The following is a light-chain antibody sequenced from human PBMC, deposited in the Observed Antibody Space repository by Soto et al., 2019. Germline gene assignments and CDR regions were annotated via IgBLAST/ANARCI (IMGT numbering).Light chain of an antibody. V-gene: IGKV3D-20*01. CDR3: QQYSSSPVT. CDR2: DAS. J-gene: IGKJ1*01. CDR1: QSVSSSY. Sequence: EIVLTQSPATLSLSPGERATLSCGASQSVSSSYLAWYQQKPGLAPRLLIYDASSRATGIPDRFSGSGSGTDFTLTISRLEPEDFAVYYCQQYSSSPVTFGQGTKVEIK.